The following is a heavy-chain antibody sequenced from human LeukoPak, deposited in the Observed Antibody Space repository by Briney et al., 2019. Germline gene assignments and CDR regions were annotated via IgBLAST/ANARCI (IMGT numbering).Heavy chain of an antibody. V-gene: IGHV3-21*01. J-gene: IGHJ4*02. D-gene: IGHD6-19*01. CDR2: ISSSSSYI. CDR3: ARVVAVAPDY. Sequence: GGSLRLSCAASGFAFSSYSMNWVRQAPGKGLEWVSSISSSSSYIYYADSVKGRFTISRDNAKNSLYLQMNSLRAEDTAVYYCARVVAVAPDYWGQGTLVTVSS. CDR1: GFAFSSYS.